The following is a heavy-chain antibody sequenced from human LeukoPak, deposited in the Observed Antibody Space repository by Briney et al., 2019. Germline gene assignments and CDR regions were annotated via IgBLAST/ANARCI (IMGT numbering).Heavy chain of an antibody. CDR1: GYTFTSYG. D-gene: IGHD2-2*02. CDR3: ARDCSSTSCYTAPDY. V-gene: IGHV1-18*01. J-gene: IGHJ4*02. CDR2: ISAYSGNT. Sequence: ASVKVSCKASGYTFTSYGISWVRQAPGQGLEWMGWISAYSGNTNYAQKLQGRVTMTTDTSTSTAYMELRSLRSDDTAVYYCARDCSSTSCYTAPDYWGQGTLVTVFS.